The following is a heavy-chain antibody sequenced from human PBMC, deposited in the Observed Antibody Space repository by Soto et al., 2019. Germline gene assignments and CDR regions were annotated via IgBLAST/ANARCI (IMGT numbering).Heavy chain of an antibody. CDR3: ARGLIYDSSGYYFDY. J-gene: IGHJ4*02. CDR2: ISAYNGNT. V-gene: IGHV1-18*01. D-gene: IGHD3-22*01. Sequence: ASVKVSCKASGYTFTSYGISWVRQAPGQGLEWMGWISAYNGNTNYAQKLQGRVTMTTDTSTGTAYMELRSLRSDDTAVYYCARGLIYDSSGYYFDYWGQGTLVTVSS. CDR1: GYTFTSYG.